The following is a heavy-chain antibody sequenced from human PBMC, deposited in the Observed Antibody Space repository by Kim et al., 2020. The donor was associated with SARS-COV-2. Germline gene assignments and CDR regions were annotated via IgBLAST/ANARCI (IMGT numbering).Heavy chain of an antibody. D-gene: IGHD3-10*01. J-gene: IGHJ2*01. CDR2: IGQDGSEK. CDR3: ARDHTLVRGVLDL. V-gene: IGHV3-7*03. Sequence: GGSLRLSCAASGFTFSNYWMSWVRQAPGKGLEWVANIGQDGSEKYYVDSVKGRFTISRDNAKNSLYLQINSLRAEDTAVYYCARDHTLVRGVLDLWGRGTLVTVSS. CDR1: GFTFSNYW.